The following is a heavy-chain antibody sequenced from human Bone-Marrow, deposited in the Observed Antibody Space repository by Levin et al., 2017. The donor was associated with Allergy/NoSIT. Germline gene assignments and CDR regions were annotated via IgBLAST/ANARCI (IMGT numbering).Heavy chain of an antibody. V-gene: IGHV3-30-3*01. D-gene: IGHD2-21*01. CDR3: AREGARPWVKLNFDY. CDR1: GFTFSDFT. CDR2: MSYDGDTK. Sequence: SCAASGFTFSDFTMHWVRQAPGKGLEWVALMSYDGDTKFYADSVKGRFTISRDNSKNTLYLQMNSLRAEDTALYYCAREGARPWVKLNFDYWGQGALVTVSS. J-gene: IGHJ4*02.